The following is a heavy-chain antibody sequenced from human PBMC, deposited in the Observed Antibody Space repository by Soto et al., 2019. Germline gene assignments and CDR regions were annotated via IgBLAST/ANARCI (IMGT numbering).Heavy chain of an antibody. CDR3: ATTALIVLVPAVMEGWFDP. D-gene: IGHD2-2*01. J-gene: IGHJ5*02. Sequence: SVTVSCQASGGTFSSYAVSWVRQAPGQGLEWMGGIIPIFGTANYAQKFQGRVTITADESTSTAYMELSSLRSEDTAVYYCATTALIVLVPAVMEGWFDPWGQGTLVTVSS. CDR1: GGTFSSYA. V-gene: IGHV1-69*13. CDR2: IIPIFGTA.